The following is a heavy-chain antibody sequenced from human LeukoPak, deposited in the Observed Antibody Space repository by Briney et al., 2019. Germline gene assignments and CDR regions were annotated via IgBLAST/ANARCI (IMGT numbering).Heavy chain of an antibody. CDR3: TTFGYSYGLA. Sequence: GGSLRLSCAASGFTFSNAWMSWVRQAPGKGLEWVGRVRSKSEGGTTDYAAPVKGSLNISRDDSKNTLYLQMNSLKTEDTAVYYCTTFGYSYGLAWGQGTLVTVPS. D-gene: IGHD5-18*01. V-gene: IGHV3-15*01. CDR1: GFTFSNAW. CDR2: VRSKSEGGTT. J-gene: IGHJ5*02.